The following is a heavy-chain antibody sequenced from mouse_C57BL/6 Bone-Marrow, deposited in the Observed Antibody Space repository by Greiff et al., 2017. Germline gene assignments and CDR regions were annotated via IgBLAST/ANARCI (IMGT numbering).Heavy chain of an antibody. CDR1: GFTFSSYG. CDR3: ANYYGSSHWYFDV. J-gene: IGHJ1*03. Sequence: EVQRVESGGDLVKPGGFLKLSCAASGFTFSSYGMSWVRQTPDKRLEWVATISSGGSYTYYPDSVKGRFTISRDNAKNTLYLQMSSLKSEDTAMYYCANYYGSSHWYFDVWGTGTTVTVSS. V-gene: IGHV5-6*01. CDR2: ISSGGSYT. D-gene: IGHD1-1*01.